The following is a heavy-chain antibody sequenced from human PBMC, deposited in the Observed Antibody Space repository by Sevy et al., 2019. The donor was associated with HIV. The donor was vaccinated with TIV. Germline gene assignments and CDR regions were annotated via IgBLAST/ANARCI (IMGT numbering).Heavy chain of an antibody. CDR1: GFTFSSYA. D-gene: IGHD5-18*01. V-gene: IGHV3-23*01. J-gene: IGHJ3*02. Sequence: GGSLRLSCAASGFTFSSYAMSWVRQAPGKGLEWVSAISGSGGSTYYADSVKGRFTISRDNSKNTLYLQMNSLRAEGTAVYYCAKMAEGGYIYGSPFGAFDIWGQGTMVTVSS. CDR2: ISGSGGST. CDR3: AKMAEGGYIYGSPFGAFDI.